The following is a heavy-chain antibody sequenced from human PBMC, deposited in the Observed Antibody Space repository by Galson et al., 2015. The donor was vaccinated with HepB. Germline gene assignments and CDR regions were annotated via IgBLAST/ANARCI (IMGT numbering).Heavy chain of an antibody. J-gene: IGHJ6*03. D-gene: IGHD3-3*01. CDR2: IIPIFGTA. V-gene: IGHV1-69*13. CDR3: ARAQFKDFWSGYYTSYYYYYMDV. CDR1: GGTFSSYA. Sequence: SVKVSCKASGGTFSSYAISWVRQAPGQGLEWMGGIIPIFGTANYAQKFQGRVTITADESTSTAYMELSSLRSEDTAVYYCARAQFKDFWSGYYTSYYYYYMDVWGKGTTVTVSS.